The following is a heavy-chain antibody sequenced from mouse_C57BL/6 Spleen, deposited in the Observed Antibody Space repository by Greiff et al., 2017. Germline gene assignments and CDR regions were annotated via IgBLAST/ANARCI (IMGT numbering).Heavy chain of an antibody. V-gene: IGHV1-53*01. CDR2: INPSNGGT. Sequence: QVQLQQPGTELVKPGASVKLSCKASGYTFTSYWMHWVKQRPGQGLEWIGNINPSNGGTNYNEKFKSKATLTVDKSSNTAYMHLSSLTSEDSAVYDGARYDYAWFAYWGQGTLVTVSA. CDR1: GYTFTSYW. D-gene: IGHD2-4*01. J-gene: IGHJ3*01. CDR3: ARYDYAWFAY.